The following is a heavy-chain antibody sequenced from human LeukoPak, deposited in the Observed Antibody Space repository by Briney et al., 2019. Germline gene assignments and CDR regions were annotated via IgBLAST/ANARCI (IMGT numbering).Heavy chain of an antibody. Sequence: PGGSLRLSCVASGFTFTAYAMTWVRQAPGKGLEWVSEISGSGDTTSYADSVKGRFTISRDNSKTTVYLQMNSLRAEDTAVYYCARDMRQGPGYSSSWYPVGGFDYWGQGTLVTVSS. CDR2: ISGSGDTT. J-gene: IGHJ4*02. D-gene: IGHD6-13*01. CDR3: ARDMRQGPGYSSSWYPVGGFDY. V-gene: IGHV3-23*01. CDR1: GFTFTAYA.